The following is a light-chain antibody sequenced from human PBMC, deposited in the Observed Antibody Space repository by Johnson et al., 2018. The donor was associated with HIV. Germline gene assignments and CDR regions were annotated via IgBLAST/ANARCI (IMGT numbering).Light chain of an antibody. Sequence: QSVLTQPPSVSAAPGQRVTISCSGSSFNIGINFVSWYQQVPGTAPKLLIYDTDKRPSGIPDRFSGSKSGTSATLGISGLQTGDEADYYCGTWDNSLSAGVFGSGTKVTVL. CDR3: GTWDNSLSAGV. CDR2: DTD. J-gene: IGLJ1*01. CDR1: SFNIGINF. V-gene: IGLV1-51*01.